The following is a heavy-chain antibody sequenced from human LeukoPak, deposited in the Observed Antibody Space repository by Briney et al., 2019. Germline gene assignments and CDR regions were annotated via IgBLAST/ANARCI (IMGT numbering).Heavy chain of an antibody. CDR2: IYYSGTT. CDR1: GDSISSSSYY. J-gene: IGHJ4*02. V-gene: IGHV4-39*07. Sequence: PSETLSLTCAVSGDSISSSSYYWGWIRQSPEKGLEWIGSIYYSGTTYYTPSLKSRVTMSVDTSTNQFSLKLSSVTAADTAVYYCARGRPMDRWGQGTLVTVSS. D-gene: IGHD2-2*03. CDR3: ARGRPMDR.